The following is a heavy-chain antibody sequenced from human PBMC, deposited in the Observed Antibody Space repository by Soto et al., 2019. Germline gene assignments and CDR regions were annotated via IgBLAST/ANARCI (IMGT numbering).Heavy chain of an antibody. CDR2: IIPILGIA. J-gene: IGHJ6*02. V-gene: IGHV1-69*02. CDR3: ARYSSSMGYYYYGMDV. CDR1: GGTFSSYT. D-gene: IGHD6-13*01. Sequence: GASVKVSCKASGGTFSSYTISWVRQAPGQGLEWMGRIIPILGIANYAQKFQGRVTITADKSTSTAYMELSSLRSEDTAVYYCARYSSSMGYYYYGMDVWGQGTTVTVSS.